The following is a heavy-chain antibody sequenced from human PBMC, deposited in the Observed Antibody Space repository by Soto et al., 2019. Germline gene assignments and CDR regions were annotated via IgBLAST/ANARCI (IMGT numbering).Heavy chain of an antibody. D-gene: IGHD4-17*01. CDR1: EFSFTTYW. J-gene: IGHJ3*02. V-gene: IGHV5-51*01. Sequence: PGESLKISCKGSEFSFTTYWIAWVRQMPGEGLKWMGIIYPDDSRTTYSPSFQGLVTISADKSINTAYLQWSSLKASDTAMYYCTRDLDYGGNSEDFDIWGQGTRVTVSS. CDR3: TRDLDYGGNSEDFDI. CDR2: IYPDDSRT.